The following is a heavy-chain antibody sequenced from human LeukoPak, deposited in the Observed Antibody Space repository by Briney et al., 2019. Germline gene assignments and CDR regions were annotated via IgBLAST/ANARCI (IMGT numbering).Heavy chain of an antibody. Sequence: PGGSLRLSCVASGVILNTYGMHWVRQAPGKGLEWVAFIRYDGGNQYYADSVKGRFTISRDNAKNSLYLQMNSLRAEDTAVYYCAGAAHLGGAFDIWGQGTMVTVSS. CDR3: AGAAHLGGAFDI. CDR1: GVILNTYG. V-gene: IGHV3-30*02. CDR2: IRYDGGNQ. D-gene: IGHD6-25*01. J-gene: IGHJ3*02.